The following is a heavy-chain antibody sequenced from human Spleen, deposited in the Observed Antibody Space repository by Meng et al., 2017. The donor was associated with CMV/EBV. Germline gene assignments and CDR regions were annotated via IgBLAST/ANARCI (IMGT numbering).Heavy chain of an antibody. CDR1: GGSFSGYY. V-gene: IGHV4-34*01. Sequence: GSLRLSCAVYGGSFSGYYWSWIRQPPGKGLEWIGEINHSGSTNYNPSLKSRVTISVDTSKNQFSLKLSSVTAADTAVYYCARLGVVIGYYWGQGTLVTVSS. CDR3: ARLGVVIGYY. D-gene: IGHD3-22*01. CDR2: INHSGST. J-gene: IGHJ4*02.